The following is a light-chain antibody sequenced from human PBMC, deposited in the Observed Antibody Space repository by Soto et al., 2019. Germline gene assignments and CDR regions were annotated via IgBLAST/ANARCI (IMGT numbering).Light chain of an antibody. Sequence: EIVLTQSPATLSLSPGERAALSCRASQSVGSHLAWYQQKPGQAPRLLIYDASARATGIPARFSGSGSGTDFTLTISSLEPEDFAVYYCQHRTNWPPVTFGQGTRLEIK. CDR3: QHRTNWPPVT. CDR1: QSVGSH. J-gene: IGKJ5*01. CDR2: DAS. V-gene: IGKV3-11*01.